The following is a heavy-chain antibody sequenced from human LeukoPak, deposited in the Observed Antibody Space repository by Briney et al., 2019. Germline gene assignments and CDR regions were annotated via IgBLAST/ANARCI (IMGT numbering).Heavy chain of an antibody. CDR2: IYYGGST. CDR1: GGSISSYC. V-gene: IGHV4-59*01. J-gene: IGHJ4*02. D-gene: IGHD5-24*01. Sequence: PSETLSLTCTVSGGSISSYCWSWIRQPPGKGLEWVGYIYYGGSTNYNPSLKSRVTISVDTSKNQFSLKLSSVTAADTAVYYCARHRISMAAPFSVFDYWGQGTLVTVSS. CDR3: ARHRISMAAPFSVFDY.